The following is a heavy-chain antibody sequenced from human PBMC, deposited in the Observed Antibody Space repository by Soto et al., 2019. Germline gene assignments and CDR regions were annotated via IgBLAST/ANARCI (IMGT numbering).Heavy chain of an antibody. D-gene: IGHD3-10*01. Sequence: ASVKVSCKASGYTFTGYYMHWVRQAPGQGLEWMGWINPNSGGTNYAQKFQGWVTMTRDTSISTAYMELSRLRSDDTAVYYCARGYYYGSGSPRDFDYWGQGTLVTVSS. CDR2: INPNSGGT. V-gene: IGHV1-2*04. CDR3: ARGYYYGSGSPRDFDY. J-gene: IGHJ4*02. CDR1: GYTFTGYY.